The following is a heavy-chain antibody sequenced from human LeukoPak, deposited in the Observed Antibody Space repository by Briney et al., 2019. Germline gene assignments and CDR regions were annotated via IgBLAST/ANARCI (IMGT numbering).Heavy chain of an antibody. Sequence: GGSLRLSCVASGFSFGSYSMNWVRQAPGKGLEGVANIKQDGSEKYYVESVKGRFTISRDNVKNSLYLQMNSLRAEDTAVYYCAELGITMIGGVWGKGTTVTISS. D-gene: IGHD3-10*02. J-gene: IGHJ6*04. CDR1: GFSFGSYS. CDR3: AELGITMIGGV. V-gene: IGHV3-7*01. CDR2: IKQDGSEK.